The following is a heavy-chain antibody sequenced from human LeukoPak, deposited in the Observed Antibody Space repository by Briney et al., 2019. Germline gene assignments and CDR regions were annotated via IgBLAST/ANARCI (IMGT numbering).Heavy chain of an antibody. J-gene: IGHJ4*02. Sequence: GGSLRLSCAASGFTFSSHWMHWVRQAPGKGLVWVSRIKDDGSHTNYADSVKGRFTISRDNAKNALSLQMNSLRAEDTAVYYCARGSGIITGIDEWGQGTLITVSS. CDR1: GFTFSSHW. CDR3: ARGSGIITGIDE. V-gene: IGHV3-74*01. D-gene: IGHD6-25*01. CDR2: IKDDGSHT.